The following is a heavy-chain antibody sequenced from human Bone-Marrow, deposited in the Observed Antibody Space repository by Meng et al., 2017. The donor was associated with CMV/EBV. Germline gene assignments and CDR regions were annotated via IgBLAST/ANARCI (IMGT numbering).Heavy chain of an antibody. CDR2: IQPDGSEG. CDR3: LRGRDGFDI. J-gene: IGHJ3*02. Sequence: GGSLRLSCAASGFTFSSYAMHWVRQAPGKGLEWVANIQPDGSEGYFLESVKGRFTVSRDDAKNSVYLQMNSLRAEDTAIYYCLRGRDGFDIWGQGTMVTVSS. V-gene: IGHV3-7*01. CDR1: GFTFSSYA.